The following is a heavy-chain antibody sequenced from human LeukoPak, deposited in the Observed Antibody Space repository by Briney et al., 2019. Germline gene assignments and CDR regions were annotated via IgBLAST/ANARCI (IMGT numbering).Heavy chain of an antibody. D-gene: IGHD4-17*01. CDR1: GGSISSYY. CDR2: IHYSGST. V-gene: IGHV4-59*08. Sequence: SETLSLTCTVSGGSISSYYWSWVRQPPGKGRGWVGYIHYSGSTNYNPSLKSRVTISVDTSKNQFSLKLSSVTAADTAVYYCARLRDYGDYRYYFDYWGQGTLVTVSS. CDR3: ARLRDYGDYRYYFDY. J-gene: IGHJ4*02.